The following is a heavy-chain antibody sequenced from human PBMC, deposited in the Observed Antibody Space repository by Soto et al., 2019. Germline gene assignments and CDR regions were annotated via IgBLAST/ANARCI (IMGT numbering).Heavy chain of an antibody. J-gene: IGHJ4*02. CDR3: ATAVNYRFDN. D-gene: IGHD1-7*01. V-gene: IGHV3-74*01. Sequence: EVQLVESGGTLVQPGGSLSLSCAASAFSYSTSWMHWVRQAPGEGLVWVSRINPDGRTINYADSVKGRFTISRDNAKNTLYLQMNIMRVEDTDVYLCATAVNYRFDNWGLGTLDTVSS. CDR1: AFSYSTSW. CDR2: INPDGRTI.